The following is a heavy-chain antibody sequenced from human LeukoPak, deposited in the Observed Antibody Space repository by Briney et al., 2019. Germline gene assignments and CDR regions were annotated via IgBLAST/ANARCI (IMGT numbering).Heavy chain of an antibody. CDR3: AIGTATVTFDY. V-gene: IGHV4-30-4*01. CDR2: IYYSGST. J-gene: IGHJ4*02. CDR1: GGSISSGDYY. Sequence: SETLSLTCTVSGGSISSGDYYWSWIRQPPGKGVEWIGYIYYSGSTYYNASLKSRVTISVDTCKNQFSLTLSSVTAADTAVYYCAIGTATVTFDYWGQGTLVTVSS. D-gene: IGHD4-17*01.